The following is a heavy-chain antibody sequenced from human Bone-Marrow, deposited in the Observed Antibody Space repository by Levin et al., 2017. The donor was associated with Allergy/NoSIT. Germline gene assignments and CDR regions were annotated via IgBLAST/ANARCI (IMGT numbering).Heavy chain of an antibody. D-gene: IGHD1-26*01. CDR3: TNIGVGATATPGY. CDR2: IRNKANKYTT. J-gene: IGHJ4*02. V-gene: IGHV3-72*01. CDR1: GFTFSDHY. Sequence: GESLKISCAASGFTFSDHYMDWVRQAPGKGLEWVGRIRNKANKYTTEYAASVKGRFSISRDDSKNSLYLQMNSLKTEDTAVYYCTNIGVGATATPGYWGQGALVTVSS.